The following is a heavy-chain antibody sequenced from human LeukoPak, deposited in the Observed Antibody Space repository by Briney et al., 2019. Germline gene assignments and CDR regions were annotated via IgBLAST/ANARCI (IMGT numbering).Heavy chain of an antibody. CDR1: GYTFTGYY. J-gene: IGHJ4*02. CDR2: INPNSGDT. CDR3: ARIKWSAAND. V-gene: IGHV1-2*02. Sequence: VASVKVSCKASGYTFTGYYMHWVRQAPGQGLEWMGWINPNSGDTNYAQNFQGRVTMTRDTSINTAYMELSSLRSDDTAVYYCARIKWSAANDWGQGTLVTVSS. D-gene: IGHD6-13*01.